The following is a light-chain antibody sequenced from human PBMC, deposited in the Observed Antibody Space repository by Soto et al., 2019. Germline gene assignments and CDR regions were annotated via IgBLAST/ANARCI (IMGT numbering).Light chain of an antibody. J-gene: IGKJ4*01. Sequence: EIVLTQSPGTLSLSPGERATLSCRASQSVSGSYVAWYQQKPGQAPRLLIYGASGRATGIPDRFSGSGSGTDFTLTTSRLEPEDLAVYYCQQYGSSPLTFGGGTKVDIK. CDR1: QSVSGSY. CDR3: QQYGSSPLT. CDR2: GAS. V-gene: IGKV3-20*01.